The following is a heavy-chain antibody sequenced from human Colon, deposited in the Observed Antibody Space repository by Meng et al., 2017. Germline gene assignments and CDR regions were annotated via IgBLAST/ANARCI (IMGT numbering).Heavy chain of an antibody. CDR1: GFSFSPYS. Sequence: GESLKISCAASGFSFSPYSMSWVRQAPGKGLEWVSSIRGDAGTTYYADSVKGRFTVSRDNSKNTLFLQMNSLRVEDTAVYYCAKGGSGNEYTCHYRGMEGWGQGNMVTVSS. CDR2: IRGDAGTT. J-gene: IGHJ6*02. CDR3: AKGGSGNEYTCHYRGMEG. D-gene: IGHD3-10*01. V-gene: IGHV3-23*01.